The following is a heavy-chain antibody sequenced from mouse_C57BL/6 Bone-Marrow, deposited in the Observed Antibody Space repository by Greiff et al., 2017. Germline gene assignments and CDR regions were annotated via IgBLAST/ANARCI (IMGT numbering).Heavy chain of an antibody. D-gene: IGHD1-1*01. CDR2: IWRGGST. CDR1: GFSLTSYG. V-gene: IGHV2-5*01. CDR3: AKKERYGSRCAMDY. J-gene: IGHJ4*01. Sequence: VKLMESGPGLVQPSQSLSITCTVSGFSLTSYGVHWVRQSPGKGLEWLGVIWRGGSTDYNAAFMSRLSITKDNSKSQVFFKMNSLQADDTAIYYCAKKERYGSRCAMDYWGQGTSVTVSS.